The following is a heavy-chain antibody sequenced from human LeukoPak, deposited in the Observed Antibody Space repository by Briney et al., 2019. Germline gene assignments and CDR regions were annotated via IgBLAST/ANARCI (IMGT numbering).Heavy chain of an antibody. D-gene: IGHD3-22*01. CDR1: GGSLSNYY. CDR3: ARDAYYYDSSGYYRFDY. J-gene: IGHJ4*02. CDR2: IHTTGST. V-gene: IGHV4-4*07. Sequence: SETLSLTCTVSGGSLSNYYWSWIRQPAGKGLQWIGRIHTTGSTNYNPSLKSRVTMSVDTSKNQFSLKLSSVTAADTAVYYCARDAYYYDSSGYYRFDYWGQGTLVTVSS.